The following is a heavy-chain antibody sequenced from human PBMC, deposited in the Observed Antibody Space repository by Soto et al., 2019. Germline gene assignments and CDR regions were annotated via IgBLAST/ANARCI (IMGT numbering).Heavy chain of an antibody. CDR1: GYTFTTHG. J-gene: IGHJ4*02. CDR3: ARVDDYVWGSFRP. CDR2: ISPYNGKT. V-gene: IGHV1-18*04. Sequence: ASVKVSCKASGYTFTTHGISWVRQAPGQGLEWMGWISPYNGKTTYAQKVQGRVTMTTDTSTSTAYMEFRGLGSDDTAVYYCARVDDYVWGSFRPWGQGTQVTVSS. D-gene: IGHD3-16*02.